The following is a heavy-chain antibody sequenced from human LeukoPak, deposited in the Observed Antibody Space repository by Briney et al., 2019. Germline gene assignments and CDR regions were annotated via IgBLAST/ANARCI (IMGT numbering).Heavy chain of an antibody. CDR3: AREERGLAIDY. CDR2: INSNGDTT. Sequence: GGSLRLSCAASGFTFRNHAMYWVRQAPGKGLEYVSAINSNGDTTYYGNSVKGRFTISRDNSKSTLYLQMGSLRPADTAVYYCAREERGLAIDYWGQGDLVTVSS. CDR1: GFTFRNHA. V-gene: IGHV3-64*01. J-gene: IGHJ4*02. D-gene: IGHD3/OR15-3a*01.